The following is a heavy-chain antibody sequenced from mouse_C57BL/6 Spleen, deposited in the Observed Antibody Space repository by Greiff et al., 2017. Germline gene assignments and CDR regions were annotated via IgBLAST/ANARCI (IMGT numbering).Heavy chain of an antibody. CDR2: ISGGGGNT. D-gene: IGHD6-1*02. CDR3: ASKDSYGFAY. CDR1: GFTFSSYT. V-gene: IGHV5-9*01. Sequence: DVMLVESGGGLVKPGGSLKLSCAASGFTFSSYTMSWVRQTPEKRLEWVATISGGGGNTYYPDSVKGRFTISRDNAKNTLYLQMSSLRSEDTALYYCASKDSYGFAYWGQGTLVTVSA. J-gene: IGHJ3*01.